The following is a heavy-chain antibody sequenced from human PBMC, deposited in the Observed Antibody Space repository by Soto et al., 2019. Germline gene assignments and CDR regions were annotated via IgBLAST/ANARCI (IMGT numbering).Heavy chain of an antibody. CDR2: ISGSGGST. V-gene: IGHV3-23*01. CDR1: GFTFSSYA. CDR3: AKNGVGSSWYYHFDY. D-gene: IGHD6-13*01. Sequence: EVQLLESGGGLVQPGGSLRLSCAASGFTFSSYAMSWVRQAPGKGLEWVSAISGSGGSTYYADFVKGRFTISRDNSKNTLYLQMNSLRAEDTAVYYCAKNGVGSSWYYHFDYWGQGTLVTVSS. J-gene: IGHJ4*02.